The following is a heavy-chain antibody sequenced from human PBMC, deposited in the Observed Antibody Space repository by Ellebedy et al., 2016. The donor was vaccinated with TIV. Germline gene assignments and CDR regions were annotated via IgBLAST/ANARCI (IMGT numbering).Heavy chain of an antibody. Sequence: SETLSLTXTVSGGSVSSNSYYWSWIRQPPGKGLEWIGYMYYSGSTNYNPSLKSRVTISVDTSKNQFSLKLSSVTAADTAVYYCARVELTNYYYYGMDVWGHGTTVTVSS. J-gene: IGHJ6*02. D-gene: IGHD3-10*01. CDR3: ARVELTNYYYYGMDV. V-gene: IGHV4-61*01. CDR1: GGSVSSNSYY. CDR2: MYYSGST.